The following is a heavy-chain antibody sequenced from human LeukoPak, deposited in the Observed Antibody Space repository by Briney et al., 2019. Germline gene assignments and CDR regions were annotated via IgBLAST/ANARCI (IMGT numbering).Heavy chain of an antibody. J-gene: IGHJ6*02. CDR2: IYSGGST. D-gene: IGHD3-3*01. CDR1: GFTVSSNN. Sequence: GGSLRLSCAASGFTVSSNNMSWVRQAPGKGLEWVSVIYSGGSTYYADSVKGRFTISRDNSKNTLYLQMNSLRAEDTAVYYCARDQVPDYDFWSGYLSSYGMDVWGQGTTVTVSS. CDR3: ARDQVPDYDFWSGYLSSYGMDV. V-gene: IGHV3-53*01.